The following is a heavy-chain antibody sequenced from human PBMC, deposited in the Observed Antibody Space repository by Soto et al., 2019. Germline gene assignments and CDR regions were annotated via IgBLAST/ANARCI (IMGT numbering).Heavy chain of an antibody. CDR2: IWYDGSNK. D-gene: IGHD5-12*01. J-gene: IGHJ4*02. Sequence: GGSLRLSCAAPGFTFSNYGMHWVRQAPGKGLEWVAVIWYDGSNKYYADSVKGRFTISRDNSKNTLYLQMNSLRAEDTAVYYCARVRDGYNFYFDYWGQGTLVTVSS. CDR1: GFTFSNYG. V-gene: IGHV3-33*01. CDR3: ARVRDGYNFYFDY.